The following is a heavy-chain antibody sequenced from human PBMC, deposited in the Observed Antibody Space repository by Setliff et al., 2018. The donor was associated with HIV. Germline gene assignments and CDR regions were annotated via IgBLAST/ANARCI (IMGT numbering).Heavy chain of an antibody. J-gene: IGHJ6*02. Sequence: GGSLRLSCTGTGFTFGDYATTWFRQAPGKGLEWVGFIRDKTSGGTAEYAASVKGRFTLSRDDSKSVAYQQMNSLKTDDTAVYYCIRGPWRTGMDVWGQGTTVTVSS. V-gene: IGHV3-49*03. CDR1: GFTFGDYA. CDR2: IRDKTSGGTA. D-gene: IGHD5-12*01. CDR3: IRGPWRTGMDV.